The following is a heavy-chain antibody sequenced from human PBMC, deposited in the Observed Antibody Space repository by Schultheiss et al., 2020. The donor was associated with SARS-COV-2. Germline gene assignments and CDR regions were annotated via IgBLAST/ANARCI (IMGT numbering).Heavy chain of an antibody. CDR3: AKDEHGDYVTDAFDI. D-gene: IGHD4-17*01. V-gene: IGHV3-9*01. CDR2: ISWNSGSI. J-gene: IGHJ3*02. CDR1: GFTFSSYA. Sequence: GGSLRLSCAASGFTFSSYAMHWVRQAPGKGLEWVSGISWNSGSIGYADSVKGRFTISRDNSKNTLYLQMNSLRAEDTAVYYCAKDEHGDYVTDAFDIWGQGTMVTVSS.